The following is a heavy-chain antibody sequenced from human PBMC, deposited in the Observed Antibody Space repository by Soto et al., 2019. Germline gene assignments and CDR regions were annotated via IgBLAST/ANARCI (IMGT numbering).Heavy chain of an antibody. CDR3: ARAGGLGAVAVDY. CDR2: IYHSGST. D-gene: IGHD6-19*01. Sequence: SETLSLTCTVSGGSISSGGYYWTWIRQHPGKGLEWIGYIYHSGSTYYNPSLKSRVTISVDRSKNQFSLKLSSVTAADTAVYYCARAGGLGAVAVDYWGQGTLVTVSS. V-gene: IGHV4-30-2*01. CDR1: GGSISSGGYY. J-gene: IGHJ4*02.